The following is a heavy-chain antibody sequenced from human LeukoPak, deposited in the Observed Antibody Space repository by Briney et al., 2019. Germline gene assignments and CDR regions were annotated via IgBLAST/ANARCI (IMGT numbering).Heavy chain of an antibody. D-gene: IGHD1-14*01. J-gene: IGHJ3*02. CDR1: GGSISSSSYY. CDR3: ARDPHPFEGRYHLRAFDI. CDR2: IYYSGST. Sequence: PSETLSLTCTVSGGSISSSSYYWGWIRQPPGKGLEWIGSIYYSGSTYYNPSLKSRVTISVDTSKNQFSLKLSSVTAADTAVYYCARDPHPFEGRYHLRAFDIWGQGTMVTVSS. V-gene: IGHV4-39*07.